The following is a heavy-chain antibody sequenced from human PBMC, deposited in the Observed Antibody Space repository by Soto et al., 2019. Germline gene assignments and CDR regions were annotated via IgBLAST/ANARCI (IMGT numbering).Heavy chain of an antibody. CDR3: STYSYYDRSSGYHDS. J-gene: IGHJ4*02. CDR1: GGSITRRNHY. Sequence: KTSETLSLTCTVSGGSITRRNHYWGWVRQPPGKGLEWVASIHHTGTTYYNPSLRSRITMSIDTSNNRFSLSLTSVTAADTATYFCSTYSYYDRSSGYHDSWGQGTLVTVSS. CDR2: IHHTGTT. V-gene: IGHV4-39*01. D-gene: IGHD3-16*01.